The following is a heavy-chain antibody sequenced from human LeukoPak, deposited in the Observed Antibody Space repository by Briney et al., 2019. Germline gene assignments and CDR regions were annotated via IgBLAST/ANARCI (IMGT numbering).Heavy chain of an antibody. CDR3: ARNNYDILTGFYYGDAFDI. D-gene: IGHD3-9*01. CDR1: GFNFRSYW. CDR2: IKQDGSEK. J-gene: IGHJ3*02. Sequence: GGSLRLSCAASGFNFRSYWMSWVRQAPGKGLEWVANIKQDGSEKYYVDSVKGRFTISRDNAKNSLFLQMNSLRAEDTAVYYCARNNYDILTGFYYGDAFDIWGQGTMVTVSS. V-gene: IGHV3-7*01.